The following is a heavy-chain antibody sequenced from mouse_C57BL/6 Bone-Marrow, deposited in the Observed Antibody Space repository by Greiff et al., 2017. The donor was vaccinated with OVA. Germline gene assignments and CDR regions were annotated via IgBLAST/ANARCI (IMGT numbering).Heavy chain of an antibody. CDR3: TRDYSNYLFAY. CDR2: IDPETGGT. J-gene: IGHJ3*01. V-gene: IGHV1-15*01. Sequence: QVQLQQSGAELVRPGASVTLSCKASGYTFTDYEMHWVKQTPVHGLEWIGAIDPETGGTAYNQKFKGKAILTADKSSSTASMELRSLTSEDSAVYYCTRDYSNYLFAYWGQGTLVTVSA. CDR1: GYTFTDYE. D-gene: IGHD2-5*01.